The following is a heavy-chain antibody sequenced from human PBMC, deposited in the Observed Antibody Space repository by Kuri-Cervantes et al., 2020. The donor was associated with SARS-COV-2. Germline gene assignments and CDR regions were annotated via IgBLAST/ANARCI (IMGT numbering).Heavy chain of an antibody. V-gene: IGHV1-2*02. Sequence: ASVKVSCKASRDTFTTFGFSWVRQAPGQGLEWMGWINPNSGGTNYAQKFQGRVTMTRDTSISTAYMELSRLRSDDTAVYYCAREWITMVRGPFDYWGQGTLVTVSS. J-gene: IGHJ4*02. CDR3: AREWITMVRGPFDY. CDR1: RDTFTTFG. CDR2: INPNSGGT. D-gene: IGHD3-10*01.